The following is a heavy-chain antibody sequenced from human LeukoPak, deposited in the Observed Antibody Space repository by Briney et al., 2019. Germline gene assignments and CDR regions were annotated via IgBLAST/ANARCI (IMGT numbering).Heavy chain of an antibody. J-gene: IGHJ6*03. CDR1: GFTFSSYA. CDR3: ASLGLSYLDYYYYMDV. D-gene: IGHD1-26*01. CDR2: ISYDGSNR. V-gene: IGHV3-30*04. Sequence: GGSLRLSCAASGFTFSSYAMHWVRQAPGKGLEWVAVISYDGSNRYYADSVKGRFTISRDNSKDTLYLQMNSLRAEDTAVYYCASLGLSYLDYYYYMDVWGKGTTVTVSS.